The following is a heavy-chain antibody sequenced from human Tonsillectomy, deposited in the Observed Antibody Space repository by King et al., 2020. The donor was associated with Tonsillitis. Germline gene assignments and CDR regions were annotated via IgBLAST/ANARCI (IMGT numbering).Heavy chain of an antibody. D-gene: IGHD3-22*01. CDR3: ARGPHYSDSRGVNAFDL. V-gene: IGHV3-21*01. Sequence: QLVQSGGGLVKPGGSLRLSCAASDFTFSTYFMNWVRQAPGKGLEWVSSISSSSSYLYYADSVKGRFTISRDNAKNSLYLQMNSLRAEDTAVYYCARGPHYSDSRGVNAFDLWGQGTLVIVFS. J-gene: IGHJ3*01. CDR1: DFTFSTYF. CDR2: ISSSSSYL.